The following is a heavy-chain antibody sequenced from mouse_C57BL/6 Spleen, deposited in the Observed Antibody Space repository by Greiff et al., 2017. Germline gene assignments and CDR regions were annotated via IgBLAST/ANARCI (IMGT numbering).Heavy chain of an antibody. CDR3: TGPLYYYAGDY. J-gene: IGHJ2*01. CDR1: GFTFSNYW. D-gene: IGHD1-1*01. V-gene: IGHV6-3*01. CDR2: IRLKSDNYAT. Sequence: EVKVEESGGGLVQPGGSMKLSCVASGFTFSNYWMNWVRQSPEKGLEWVAQIRLKSDNYATHYAESVKGRFTISRDDSKSSVYLQMNNLRAEDTGIYYCTGPLYYYAGDYWGQGTTLTVSS.